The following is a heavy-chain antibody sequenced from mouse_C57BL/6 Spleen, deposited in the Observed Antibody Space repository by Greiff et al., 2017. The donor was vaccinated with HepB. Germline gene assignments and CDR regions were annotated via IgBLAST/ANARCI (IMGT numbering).Heavy chain of an antibody. CDR3: ARHVGLTGPLTY. V-gene: IGHV7-3*01. CDR2: IRNKANGYTT. CDR1: GFTFTDYY. Sequence: EVKLVESGGGLVQPGGSLSLSCAASGFTFTDYYMSWVRQPPGKALEWVGFIRNKANGYTTEYSASVTGRFTISSDNSQRILYLQMNALRAEDSATYYCARHVGLTGPLTYWGQVTLVTVSA. D-gene: IGHD4-1*01. J-gene: IGHJ3*01.